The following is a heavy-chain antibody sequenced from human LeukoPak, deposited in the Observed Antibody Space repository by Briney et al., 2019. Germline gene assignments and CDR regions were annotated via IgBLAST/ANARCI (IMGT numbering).Heavy chain of an antibody. J-gene: IGHJ4*02. V-gene: IGHV5-51*01. CDR3: ARLRVATVVKGPFDY. Sequence: GESLKISCKGSGYSFTSYWIGWVRQMPGKGLEWMGIIYPGDSDTRYSPSFQGQVTISADKSISTAYLQWSSLKASDTAMYYCARLRVATVVKGPFDYWGQGTLVTVSS. CDR1: GYSFTSYW. D-gene: IGHD4-23*01. CDR2: IYPGDSDT.